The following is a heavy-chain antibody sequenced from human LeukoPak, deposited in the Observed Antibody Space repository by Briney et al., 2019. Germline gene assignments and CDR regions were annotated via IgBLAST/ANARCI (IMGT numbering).Heavy chain of an antibody. Sequence: GGSLRLSCAASGFTFSSSGMSGVRQAPGKGLEWVSYITSSSSTIYYADSVKGRFTISRDNAKNSLYLQMNRLRDEDTAVYYCARGYASAIDPHWGQGTLVTVSS. CDR2: ITSSSSTI. CDR3: ARGYASAIDPH. D-gene: IGHD3-10*01. CDR1: GFTFSSSG. J-gene: IGHJ4*02. V-gene: IGHV3-48*02.